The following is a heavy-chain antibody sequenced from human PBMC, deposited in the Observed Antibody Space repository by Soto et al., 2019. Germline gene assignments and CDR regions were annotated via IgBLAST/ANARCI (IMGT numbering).Heavy chain of an antibody. CDR1: GYTFTSYY. CDR2: INPSGGST. D-gene: IGHD3-10*01. CDR3: ASGFGENGAFDI. J-gene: IGHJ3*02. V-gene: IGHV1-46*01. Sequence: ASVKVSCKASGYTFTSYYLHWVRQAPGQEFEWMGIINPSGGSTSYAQKFQGRVTMTRDTSTSTVYMELSSLRSEDTAVYYCASGFGENGAFDIWGQGTMVTVSS.